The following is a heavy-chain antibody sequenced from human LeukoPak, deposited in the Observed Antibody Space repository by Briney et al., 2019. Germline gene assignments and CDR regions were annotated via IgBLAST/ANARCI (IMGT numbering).Heavy chain of an antibody. J-gene: IGHJ3*02. V-gene: IGHV4-61*02. Sequence: SETLSLTCTVSGGSISSGSYYWSWIRQPAGKGLEWIGRIYTSGSTNYNPSLKSRVTISVDTSKNQFSLKLSSVTAADMAVYYCARDGADGYRSFDIWGQGTMVTVSS. CDR2: IYTSGST. D-gene: IGHD5-24*01. CDR1: GGSISSGSYY. CDR3: ARDGADGYRSFDI.